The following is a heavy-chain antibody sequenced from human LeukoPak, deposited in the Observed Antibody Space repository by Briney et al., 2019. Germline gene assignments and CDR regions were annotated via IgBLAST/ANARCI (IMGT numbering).Heavy chain of an antibody. Sequence: SETLSLTCTVSGGSISSSSYYWGWIRQPPGEGLEWIGSIYYSGSTYYNPSLKSRVTISVDTSKNQFSLKLSSVTAVDTAVYARGRTPSIILRADIWGQGTMVTVSS. J-gene: IGHJ3*02. D-gene: IGHD3-3*01. V-gene: IGHV4-39*03. CDR1: GGSISSSSYY. CDR3: GRTPSIILRADI. CDR2: IYYSGST.